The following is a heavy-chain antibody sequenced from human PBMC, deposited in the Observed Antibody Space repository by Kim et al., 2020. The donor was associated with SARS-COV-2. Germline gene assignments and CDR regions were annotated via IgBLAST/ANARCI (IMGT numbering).Heavy chain of an antibody. CDR2: ISAYNGNT. D-gene: IGHD3-22*01. J-gene: IGHJ6*02. V-gene: IGHV1-18*01. Sequence: ASVKVSCKASGYTFTSYGISWVRQAPGQGLEWMGWISAYNGNTNYAQKLQGRVTMTTDTSTSTAYMELRSLRSDDTAVYYCARFRTYYYDSSGYLPYYYYYGMDVWGQGTPVTVSS. CDR1: GYTFTSYG. CDR3: ARFRTYYYDSSGYLPYYYYYGMDV.